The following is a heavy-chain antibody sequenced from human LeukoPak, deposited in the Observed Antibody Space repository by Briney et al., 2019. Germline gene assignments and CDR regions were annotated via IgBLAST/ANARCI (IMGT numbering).Heavy chain of an antibody. J-gene: IGHJ4*02. CDR1: GFTFSSYA. V-gene: IGHV3-23*01. CDR3: AKEVQGSGKFSRYFDY. Sequence: AGGSLRLSCAASGFTFSSYAMSWVRQAPGKGLEWVSAISGSGGSTYYADSVKGRFTISRDNSKNTLYLQMNSLRAEDTAVYYCAKEVQGSGKFSRYFDYWGQGTLVTVSS. CDR2: ISGSGGST. D-gene: IGHD3-10*01.